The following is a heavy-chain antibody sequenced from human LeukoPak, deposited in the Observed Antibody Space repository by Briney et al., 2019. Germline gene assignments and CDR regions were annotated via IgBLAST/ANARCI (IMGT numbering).Heavy chain of an antibody. CDR3: AKESYGLDY. CDR1: GYTLTELS. Sequence: ASVKVSCKVSGYTLTELSMHWVRQAPGKGLEWMGGFDPEDGETIYAQKFQGRVTMTRDMSTSTVYMELSSLRSEDTAVYYCAKESYGLDYWGQGTLVTVSS. V-gene: IGHV1-24*01. CDR2: FDPEDGET. J-gene: IGHJ4*02. D-gene: IGHD5-18*01.